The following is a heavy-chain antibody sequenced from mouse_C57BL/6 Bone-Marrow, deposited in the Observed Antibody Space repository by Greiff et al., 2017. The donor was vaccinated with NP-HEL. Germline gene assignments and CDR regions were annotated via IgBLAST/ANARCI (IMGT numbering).Heavy chain of an antibody. CDR2: INPNNGGT. D-gene: IGHD1-1*01. Sequence: VQLQQSGPELVKPGASVKMSCKASGYTFTDYNMHWVKQSHGKSLEWIGYINPNNGGTSYNQKFKGKATLTVNKSSSTAYMELRSLTSEDSAVYYCAREGDYYGSSHYYAMDDWGQGTSVTVSS. CDR3: AREGDYYGSSHYYAMDD. CDR1: GYTFTDYN. V-gene: IGHV1-22*01. J-gene: IGHJ4*01.